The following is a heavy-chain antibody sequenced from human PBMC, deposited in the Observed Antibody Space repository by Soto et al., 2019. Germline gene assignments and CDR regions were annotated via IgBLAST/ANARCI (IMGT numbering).Heavy chain of an antibody. Sequence: QVQLVQSGAEVKKPGSSVKVSCKASGGTFSSYAISWVRQAPGQGLEWMGGIIPIFGTANYARTFQGRVTITADEAPSTAYMELSSLRYEDTAVYYCAGDESYGSGDCYSVNGYFQHWGRGTLVTVSS. J-gene: IGHJ1*01. D-gene: IGHD2-21*02. V-gene: IGHV1-69*12. CDR3: AGDESYGSGDCYSVNGYFQH. CDR1: GGTFSSYA. CDR2: IIPIFGTA.